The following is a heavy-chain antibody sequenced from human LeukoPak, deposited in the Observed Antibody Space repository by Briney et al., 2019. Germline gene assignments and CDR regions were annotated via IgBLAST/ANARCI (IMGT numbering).Heavy chain of an antibody. D-gene: IGHD2-21*01. CDR2: IYSSGST. Sequence: GGSLRLSCAASGFSVSSNYMTWVRQAPGKGLEWVSVIYSSGSTYYADSVKGRFTISRDNSKNTLYLQMNSLRAEDTAVYYCARREGGGENWFDPWGQGTLVTVSS. J-gene: IGHJ5*02. CDR3: ARREGGGENWFDP. V-gene: IGHV3-53*01. CDR1: GFSVSSNY.